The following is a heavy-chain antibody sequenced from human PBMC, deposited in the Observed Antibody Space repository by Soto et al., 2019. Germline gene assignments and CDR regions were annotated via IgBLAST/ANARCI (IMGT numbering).Heavy chain of an antibody. D-gene: IGHD1-1*01. Sequence: GGSLRLSCAASGFTFSSYAMHWVRQTPGKGLEWVAVISYDGSNKYYADSVKGRSTISRDNSKNTLYLQMNSLRAEDTAVYYCARDRWNRPAPSYYYYGMDVWGQGTTVTVSS. CDR3: ARDRWNRPAPSYYYYGMDV. V-gene: IGHV3-30-3*01. CDR1: GFTFSSYA. CDR2: ISYDGSNK. J-gene: IGHJ6*02.